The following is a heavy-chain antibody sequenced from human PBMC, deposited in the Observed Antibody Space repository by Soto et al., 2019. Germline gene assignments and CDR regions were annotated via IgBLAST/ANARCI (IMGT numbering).Heavy chain of an antibody. J-gene: IGHJ6*02. CDR1: GGSFSGYY. CDR2: INHSGST. D-gene: IGHD3-3*02. V-gene: IGHV4-34*01. Sequence: QVQLQQWGAGLLKPSETLSLTCAVYGGSFSGYYWSWIRQPPGKGQEWIGEINHSGSTNYNPSLKRRVTISVDTSKNQFSLKLSSVTAADTAVYYCARDGWYGISWSSCYGMDVWGQGTTVTVSS. CDR3: ARDGWYGISWSSCYGMDV.